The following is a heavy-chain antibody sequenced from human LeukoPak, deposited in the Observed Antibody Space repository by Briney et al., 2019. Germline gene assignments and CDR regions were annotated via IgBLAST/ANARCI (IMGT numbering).Heavy chain of an antibody. CDR1: GGSISSYY. V-gene: IGHV4-4*07. J-gene: IGHJ4*02. CDR3: ATSGYSSRCPDY. Sequence: SETLSLTCTVPGGSISSYYWSWIRQPAGKGGEWAGRIYTSGGTNYNPSLKRRGSIPVDESKNQFSLKLSSVTAPDTAVYYCATSGYSSRCPDYWGQGTLVTVSS. CDR2: IYTSGGT. D-gene: IGHD6-13*01.